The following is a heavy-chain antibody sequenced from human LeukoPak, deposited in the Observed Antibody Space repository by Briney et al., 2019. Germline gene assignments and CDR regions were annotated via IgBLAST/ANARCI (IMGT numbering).Heavy chain of an antibody. D-gene: IGHD2-21*01. V-gene: IGHV1-8*01. CDR3: ARDSAYCGGDCSLGYYFDY. J-gene: IGHJ4*02. CDR1: GYTLTSYD. Sequence: PGASVKVSCKASGYTLTSYDINWVRQATGQGLEWMGWMNPNSGKTGYAQKFQGRITITRNTSISTAYMVLSSLRSEDTAVYYCARDSAYCGGDCSLGYYFDYWGQGTLVTVSS. CDR2: MNPNSGKT.